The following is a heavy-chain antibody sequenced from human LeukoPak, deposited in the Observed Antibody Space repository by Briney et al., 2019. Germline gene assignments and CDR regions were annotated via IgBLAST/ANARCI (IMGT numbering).Heavy chain of an antibody. V-gene: IGHV3-30*18. CDR2: MSFDGSNI. CDR3: AKVTPGSTARKSGLDF. CDR1: GFSFSSYG. J-gene: IGHJ4*02. Sequence: GGPLRLSCAASGFSFSSYGMHWVRQTPGKGLEWVAVMSFDGSNIYYGDSVKGRFTISRDNSKNTLYLQMNSLRVEDTALYYCAKVTPGSTARKSGLDFWGQGTLVTVSS. D-gene: IGHD2-21*02.